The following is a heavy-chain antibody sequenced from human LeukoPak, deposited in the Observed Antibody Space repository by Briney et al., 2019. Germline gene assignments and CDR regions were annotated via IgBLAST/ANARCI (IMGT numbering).Heavy chain of an antibody. J-gene: IGHJ4*02. CDR1: GYTFTSYD. V-gene: IGHV1-8*01. D-gene: IGHD2-8*01. Sequence: ASVKVSCKASGYTFTSYDINWVRQATGQGLEWMGWMNPNSGNTGNAQKFQGRVTMTRNTSISTAYMELSSLRSEDTAVYYCARFYCTNGVCYNFDYWGQGTLVTVSS. CDR2: MNPNSGNT. CDR3: ARFYCTNGVCYNFDY.